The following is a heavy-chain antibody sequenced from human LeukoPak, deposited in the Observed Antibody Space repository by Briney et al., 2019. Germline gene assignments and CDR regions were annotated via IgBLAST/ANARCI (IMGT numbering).Heavy chain of an antibody. CDR3: ARGFGSNPPQGPFFDY. J-gene: IGHJ4*02. CDR1: GYTFTGYY. Sequence: GASVKVSCKASGYTFTGYYMHWVRRAPGQGLEWMGRINPNGGGTNYAQKFQGRVTMTRDTSISTAYMELSRLRSDDTAVYYCARGFGSNPPQGPFFDYWGQGTLVTVSS. V-gene: IGHV1-2*06. CDR2: INPNGGGT. D-gene: IGHD4-11*01.